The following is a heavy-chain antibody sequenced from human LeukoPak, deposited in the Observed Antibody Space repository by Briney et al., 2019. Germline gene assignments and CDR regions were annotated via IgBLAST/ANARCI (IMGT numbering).Heavy chain of an antibody. CDR1: GVSFCSYW. CDR2: IKQDEGEK. V-gene: IGHV3-7*01. CDR3: AREASLNYMDV. Sequence: PGGSLRLSCAASGVSFCSYWMSSGREAPGEGLGWVANIKQDEGEKYYVDSVKGRFTISRDNAKNSVYLQMNSLRADDTAVYYCAREASLNYMDVWGKGTTVTVSS. J-gene: IGHJ6*03.